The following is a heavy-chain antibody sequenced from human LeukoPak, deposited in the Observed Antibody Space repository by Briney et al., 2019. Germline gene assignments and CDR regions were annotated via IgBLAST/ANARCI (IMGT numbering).Heavy chain of an antibody. D-gene: IGHD6-13*01. CDR3: ARDSYSSSWARRLYNWFDP. Sequence: GRSLRLSCAASGFTFSSYAMHWVRQAPGKGLEWVAVISYDGSNKYYADSVKGRFTISRDNSKNTLYLQMNSLRAEDTAVYYCARDSYSSSWARRLYNWFDPWGQGTLVTVSS. V-gene: IGHV3-30-3*01. CDR2: ISYDGSNK. CDR1: GFTFSSYA. J-gene: IGHJ5*02.